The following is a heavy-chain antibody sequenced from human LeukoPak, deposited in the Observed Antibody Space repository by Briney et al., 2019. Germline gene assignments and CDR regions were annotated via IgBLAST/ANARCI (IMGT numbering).Heavy chain of an antibody. CDR2: VSAYADNT. V-gene: IGHV1-18*01. D-gene: IGHD2-15*01. CDR1: GYTFTSYG. J-gene: IGHJ4*02. CDR3: ARDPSVVAATPVDY. Sequence: GASVKVSCKASGYTFTSYGISWVRQAPGQGLEWVGWVSAYADNTNYVQKLQGRVTMTTDTSTGTAYMELRSLRSDDTAVYYCARDPSVVAATPVDYWGQGTLVTVSS.